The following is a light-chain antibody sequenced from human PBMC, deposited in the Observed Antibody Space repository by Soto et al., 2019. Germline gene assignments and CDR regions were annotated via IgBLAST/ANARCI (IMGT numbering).Light chain of an antibody. Sequence: DIQMTQSPSSLSASIGDRVTITCRASQAISFSLMWYQQKPGKVPKLLIYGASTLQSGVPSRFRGSGSGTDFTLTISSLQPEDVATYYCQKYDSAPHTFGQGTKVEI. CDR2: GAS. CDR1: QAISFS. CDR3: QKYDSAPHT. V-gene: IGKV1-27*01. J-gene: IGKJ1*01.